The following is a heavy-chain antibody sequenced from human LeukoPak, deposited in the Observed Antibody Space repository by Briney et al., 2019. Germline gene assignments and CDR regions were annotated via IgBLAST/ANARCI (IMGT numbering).Heavy chain of an antibody. V-gene: IGHV3-48*04. CDR2: ISSSSSTI. CDR1: GFIFSRFA. Sequence: GGSLRLSCAASGFIFSRFAMNWVRQAPGKGLEWVSYISSSSSTIYYADSVKGRFTISRDNAKNSLYLQMNSLRAEDTAVYYCARGMSSSSWYSYDYWGQGTLVTVSS. J-gene: IGHJ4*02. CDR3: ARGMSSSSWYSYDY. D-gene: IGHD6-13*01.